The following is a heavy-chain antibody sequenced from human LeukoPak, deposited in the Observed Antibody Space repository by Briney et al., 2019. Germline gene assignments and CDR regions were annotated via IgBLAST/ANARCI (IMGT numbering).Heavy chain of an antibody. Sequence: GGSLRLSCAASGFTFSNYWMHWVRQAPGKGLVWVSRINSDGINTSYADSVKGRFTISRDNAKNTLYLQMNSLRAEDTAVYYCAKEGYYGSGADYWGQGTLVTVSS. CDR1: GFTFSNYW. D-gene: IGHD3-10*01. J-gene: IGHJ4*02. V-gene: IGHV3-74*01. CDR2: INSDGINT. CDR3: AKEGYYGSGADY.